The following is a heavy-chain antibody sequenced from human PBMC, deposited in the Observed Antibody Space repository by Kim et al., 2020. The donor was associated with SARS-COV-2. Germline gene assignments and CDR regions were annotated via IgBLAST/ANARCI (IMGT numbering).Heavy chain of an antibody. Sequence: ADSVKGRFTSPRDNSKNTLYLQMNSLRAEDTAVYYCAKGDDYRLTTGGYWGQGTLVTVSS. V-gene: IGHV3-23*01. CDR3: AKGDDYRLTTGGY. J-gene: IGHJ4*02. D-gene: IGHD4-4*01.